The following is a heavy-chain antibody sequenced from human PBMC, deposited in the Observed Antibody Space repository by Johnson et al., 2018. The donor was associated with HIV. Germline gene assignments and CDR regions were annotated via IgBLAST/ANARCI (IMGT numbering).Heavy chain of an antibody. CDR1: TFSSFA. Sequence: TFSSFAMHWVRQAPGKGLEWMAFISYDGSNKYFTDSVRGRFTISRDNAKNTLYLQMNSLRAEDTAVYYCARDLYSNSWYQSDAFDVWGQGTMVTVSS. D-gene: IGHD6-13*01. CDR3: ARDLYSNSWYQSDAFDV. V-gene: IGHV3-30-3*01. CDR2: ISYDGSNK. J-gene: IGHJ3*01.